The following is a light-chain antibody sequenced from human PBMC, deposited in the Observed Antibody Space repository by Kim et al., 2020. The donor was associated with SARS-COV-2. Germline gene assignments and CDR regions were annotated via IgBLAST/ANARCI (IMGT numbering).Light chain of an antibody. CDR1: QTISSN. CDR2: GAS. CDR3: HQYNFWPYS. V-gene: IGKV3-15*01. Sequence: EIVMTQSPATLSVSPGERATLSCRASQTISSNLAWYQQKPGQAPRLLIYGASSRATGITARFSGSGFGTEFILTISSLQSEDFAVYYCHQYNFWPYSFGQGTKLEIK. J-gene: IGKJ2*03.